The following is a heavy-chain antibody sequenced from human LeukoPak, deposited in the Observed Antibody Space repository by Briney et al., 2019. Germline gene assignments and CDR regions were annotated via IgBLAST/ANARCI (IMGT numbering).Heavy chain of an antibody. CDR3: ARGLRLGELSLSYYFDY. CDR1: GFTFSSYA. D-gene: IGHD3-16*02. CDR2: ISYDGSNK. Sequence: PGRSLRLSCAASGFTFSSYAMHWVRQAPGKGLEWVAVISYDGSNKYYADSVKGRFTISRDNSKNTLYLQMNSLRAEGTAVYYCARGLRLGELSLSYYFDYWGQGTLVTVSS. V-gene: IGHV3-30*01. J-gene: IGHJ4*02.